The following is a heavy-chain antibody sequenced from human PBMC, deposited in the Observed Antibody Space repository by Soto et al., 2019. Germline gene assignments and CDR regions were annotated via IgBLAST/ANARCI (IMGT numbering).Heavy chain of an antibody. V-gene: IGHV4-59*08. J-gene: IGHJ4*02. D-gene: IGHD1-26*01. CDR2: IYYSGST. Sequence: QVQLQESGPGLVKPSETLSLTCTVSGGSISSYYWSWIRQPPGKGLEWIGYIYYSGSTNYNPSLKXRVTLSVDTSTNQFSLQLSSVTAAATAVYYCARRWGAAVDYGGQGTLVTVSS. CDR3: ARRWGAAVDY. CDR1: GGSISSYY.